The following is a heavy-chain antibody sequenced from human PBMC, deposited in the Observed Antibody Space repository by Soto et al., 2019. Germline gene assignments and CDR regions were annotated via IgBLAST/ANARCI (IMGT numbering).Heavy chain of an antibody. CDR3: TGEVASGY. J-gene: IGHJ4*02. V-gene: IGHV3-30*03. CDR2: ISRAGGTK. Sequence: QVQLVESGGGVVQPGRSLRLSCAGSGFTVSTYGMHWVRQAPGKGLEWVAAISRAGGTKYYADSVKGRFTISRDNSRNTLFLEMNRLRSDDMAVYYCTGEVASGYWGQGTLVTVSS. CDR1: GFTVSTYG. D-gene: IGHD2-8*02.